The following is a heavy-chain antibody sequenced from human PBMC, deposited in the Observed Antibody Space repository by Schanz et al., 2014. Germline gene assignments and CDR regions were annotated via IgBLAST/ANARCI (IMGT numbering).Heavy chain of an antibody. J-gene: IGHJ6*02. V-gene: IGHV3-23*04. CDR1: GFAFSSYS. Sequence: QLVGSGGGLIQPGGSLRLSCTASGFAFSSYSMNWVRQGPGKGLEWVSGISGGGGTRNYADSVKGRFTVFRDNSKRTLYLEINDPRAEDTAVYYCAKDSCSSTTCYGYGMDVWGQGSTVTVSS. CDR2: ISGGGGTR. CDR3: AKDSCSSTTCYGYGMDV. D-gene: IGHD2-2*01.